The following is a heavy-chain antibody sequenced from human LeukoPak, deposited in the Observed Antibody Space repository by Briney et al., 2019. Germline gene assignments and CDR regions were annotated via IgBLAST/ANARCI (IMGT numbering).Heavy chain of an antibody. Sequence: GGSLRLSCAASGFTFSSYAMSWVRQAPGKGLEWVSAISGSGGSTYSADSAKGRCTISRDNSKNTLYLQMNSVRAEETAAYYCAKVYDSSGCLFDYWGRGTLVTVSS. CDR3: AKVYDSSGCLFDY. CDR1: GFTFSSYA. V-gene: IGHV3-23*01. D-gene: IGHD3-22*01. J-gene: IGHJ4*02. CDR2: ISGSGGST.